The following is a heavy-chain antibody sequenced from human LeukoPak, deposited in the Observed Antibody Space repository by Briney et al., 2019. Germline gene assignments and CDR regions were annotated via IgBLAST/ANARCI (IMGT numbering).Heavy chain of an antibody. CDR3: AKGLSLEGGSTWKNNWFDA. D-gene: IGHD1-1*01. CDR1: GLSFDDYA. V-gene: IGHV3-9*01. Sequence: GGSLRLSCAASGLSFDDYAMHWVRQVPGKGLEWVSGIGWNSFNIGYVDSVKGRFTISRDNAKNSLYLQMNSLRVDDTALYFCAKGLSLEGGSTWKNNWFDAWGQGTVVIVSS. CDR2: IGWNSFNI. J-gene: IGHJ5*02.